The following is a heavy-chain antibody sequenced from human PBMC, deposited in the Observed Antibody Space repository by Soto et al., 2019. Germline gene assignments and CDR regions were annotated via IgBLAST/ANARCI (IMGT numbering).Heavy chain of an antibody. CDR3: ARGDGRGSTGFYYYYGMDV. J-gene: IGHJ6*02. CDR2: ISPYDGRT. Sequence: QVQLVQSGAEVKKPGASVKVSCKASGFTFTNYFFHWVRQAPRQGLEWMGIISPYDGRTNYGQSLQGRVTMTSDTSTSTVYMELSSLRSEDTAVYYCARGDGRGSTGFYYYYGMDVWGHGTTVTVSS. CDR1: GFTFTNYF. V-gene: IGHV1-46*01. D-gene: IGHD1-26*01.